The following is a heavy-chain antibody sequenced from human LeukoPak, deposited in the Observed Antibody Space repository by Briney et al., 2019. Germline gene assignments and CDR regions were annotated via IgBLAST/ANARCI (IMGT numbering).Heavy chain of an antibody. J-gene: IGHJ4*02. CDR2: IYYSGST. CDR1: GGSISSGGYY. V-gene: IGHV4-31*03. Sequence: SETLSLTCTVSGGSISSGGYYWSWIRQHPGKGLEWIGYIYYSGSTYYNPSLKSRVTISVDTSKNQFSLKLSSVTAADTAVYYCARAGKWELPLNFDYWGQGTLVTVSS. CDR3: ARAGKWELPLNFDY. D-gene: IGHD1-26*01.